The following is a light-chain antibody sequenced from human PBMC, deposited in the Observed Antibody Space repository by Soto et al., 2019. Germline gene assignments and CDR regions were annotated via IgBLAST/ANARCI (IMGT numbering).Light chain of an antibody. CDR1: QDIGVD. CDR3: QQYNKWPPST. J-gene: IGKJ5*01. V-gene: IGKV1-6*01. Sequence: AIQMTQFPSSLSSSLGDRVTIPXRASQDIGVDLGWYQQGTGXXPKLXXXAKXSLQSGVPSRFIGSGSGKEFTLTISSLQSEDFAVYYCQQYNKWPPSTFGQGTRLDIK. CDR2: AKX.